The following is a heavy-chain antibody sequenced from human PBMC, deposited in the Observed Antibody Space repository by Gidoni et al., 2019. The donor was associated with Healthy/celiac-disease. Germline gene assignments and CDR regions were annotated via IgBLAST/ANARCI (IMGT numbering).Heavy chain of an antibody. D-gene: IGHD5-18*01. CDR2: ISSSSSTI. CDR1: GFTFGSYS. Sequence: EVQLVESGGGLVQPGGSLRLSCAASGFTFGSYSMNWVRQAPGKGLEWVSYISSSSSTIYYADSVKGRFTISRDNAKNSLYLQMNSLRDEDTAVYYCARESNTAMARGDYGMDVWGQGTTVTVSS. V-gene: IGHV3-48*02. J-gene: IGHJ6*02. CDR3: ARESNTAMARGDYGMDV.